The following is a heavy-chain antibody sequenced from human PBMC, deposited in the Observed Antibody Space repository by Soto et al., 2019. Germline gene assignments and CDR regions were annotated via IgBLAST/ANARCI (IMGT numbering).Heavy chain of an antibody. V-gene: IGHV1-18*01. CDR3: AIGGPDCSSTSCRGNYGMDV. D-gene: IGHD2-2*01. J-gene: IGHJ6*02. Sequence: GASVKVSCKASGYTFTSYGISWVRQAPGQGLEWMGWISAYNGNTNYAQKLQGRVTMTTDTSTSTAYMELRSLRSDDTAVYYCAIGGPDCSSTSCRGNYGMDVWGQGTTVTVSS. CDR2: ISAYNGNT. CDR1: GYTFTSYG.